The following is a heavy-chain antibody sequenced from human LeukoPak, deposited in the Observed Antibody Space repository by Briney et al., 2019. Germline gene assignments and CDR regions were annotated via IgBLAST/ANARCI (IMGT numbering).Heavy chain of an antibody. CDR1: GYSISSGYY. Sequence: PSETLSLTCTVSGYSISSGYYWGWIRQPPGKGLEWIGSIYHSGRTYYNPSLKSRVTISVDTSKNQFSLKLSSVTAADTAVYYCARLDIAARAIDYWGQGTLVTVSS. CDR2: IYHSGRT. V-gene: IGHV4-38-2*02. CDR3: ARLDIAARAIDY. J-gene: IGHJ4*02. D-gene: IGHD6-6*01.